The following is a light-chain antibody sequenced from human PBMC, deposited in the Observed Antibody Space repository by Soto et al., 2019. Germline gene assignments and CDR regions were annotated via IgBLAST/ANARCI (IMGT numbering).Light chain of an antibody. CDR2: DVA. J-gene: IGLJ1*01. V-gene: IGLV2-14*03. CDR1: SSDVGGSNF. CDR3: VSYTSSTTYV. Sequence: QSVLTQPASVSESPGQSITISCTGTSSDVGGSNFVSWYQQHPGKPPTLIIYDVANRPSGVSNRFSGSKSGSTASLIISRLQTEDEADYYCVSYTSSTTYVFGTGTKLTVL.